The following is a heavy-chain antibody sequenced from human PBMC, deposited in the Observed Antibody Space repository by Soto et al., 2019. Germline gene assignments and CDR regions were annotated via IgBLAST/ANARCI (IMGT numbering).Heavy chain of an antibody. CDR2: ISDYNGNT. CDR3: AGAGQAPYYWSGMDV. Sequence: QVQVVQSGDEVKKPGASVKVTCKASGYTFTNYGFSWVRQAPGQWLEWRGWISDYNGNTKYAEKFQGRVTMTTDATTSPAPKELSSLRSDAAAVYYLAGAGQAPYYWSGMDVWGKVPAATASS. D-gene: IGHD2-8*02. CDR1: GYTFTNYG. J-gene: IGHJ6*04. V-gene: IGHV1-18*01.